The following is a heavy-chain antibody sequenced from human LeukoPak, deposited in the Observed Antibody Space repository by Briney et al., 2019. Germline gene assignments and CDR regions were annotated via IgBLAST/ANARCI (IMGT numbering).Heavy chain of an antibody. CDR2: ITWNSGNT. CDR1: GFSLDDYV. J-gene: IGHJ5*01. D-gene: IGHD3-9*01. Sequence: AGGSLRLSCAASGFSLDDYVMHWFRQAPGKGLEWVSGITWNSGNTVYADSVEGRFTISRDNGKNSLFLHMNSLRGEDTAFYFCAKGSGSNILPGYSGLLIDSWGHGTLVIVSS. CDR3: AKGSGSNILPGYSGLLIDS. V-gene: IGHV3-9*01.